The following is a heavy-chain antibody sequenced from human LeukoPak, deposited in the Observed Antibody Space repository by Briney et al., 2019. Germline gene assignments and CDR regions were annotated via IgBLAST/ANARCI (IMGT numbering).Heavy chain of an antibody. Sequence: GGSLRLSCAASGFTFSSYAMSWVRQAPGKGLEWVSAISGSGGSTYYADSVKGRFTISRDNSKNTLYLQMNSLRAEDTAVYYCARFPGKGGQQLVTPTPYGMDVWGQGTTVTVSS. CDR1: GFTFSSYA. J-gene: IGHJ6*02. CDR2: ISGSGGST. CDR3: ARFPGKGGQQLVTPTPYGMDV. V-gene: IGHV3-23*01. D-gene: IGHD6-13*01.